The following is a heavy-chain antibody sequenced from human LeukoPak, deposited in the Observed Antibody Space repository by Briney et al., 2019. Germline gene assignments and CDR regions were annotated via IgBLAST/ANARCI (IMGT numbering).Heavy chain of an antibody. CDR1: GGSISSYY. V-gene: IGHV4-59*01. D-gene: IGHD3-22*01. J-gene: IGHJ4*02. CDR2: IYYSGST. Sequence: SEXLSLTCTVSGGSISSYYWNWIRQPPGKGLEWIGYIYYSGSTNYNPSLKSRVTTSVDTSKNQFSLKLSSVTAADTAVYYCARERLGYYDRSGLDYWGQGTLVTVSS. CDR3: ARERLGYYDRSGLDY.